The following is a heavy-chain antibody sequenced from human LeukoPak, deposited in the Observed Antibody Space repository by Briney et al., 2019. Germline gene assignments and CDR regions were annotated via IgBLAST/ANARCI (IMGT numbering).Heavy chain of an antibody. CDR3: AKWGDYDILTGYYDSDY. CDR1: GFTFSNYA. Sequence: PGGSLRLSCAASGFTFSNYAMSWVRQAPGKGLEWVSAIVGSGSSTYYADSVKGRFTIFRDNSKNTLYLQLNRLRAEDTAVYYCAKWGDYDILTGYYDSDYWGQGTLVTVSS. D-gene: IGHD3-9*01. J-gene: IGHJ4*02. CDR2: IVGSGSST. V-gene: IGHV3-23*01.